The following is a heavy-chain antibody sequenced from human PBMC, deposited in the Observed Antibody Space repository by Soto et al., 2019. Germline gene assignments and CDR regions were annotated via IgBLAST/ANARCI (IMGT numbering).Heavy chain of an antibody. Sequence: QVQLQESGPGLVKPSETLSLTCTVSSGSMSSHKWCWIRQPPGTGMEWIGYIEYGGGTSYNPYLLSRVTMSVDTTKKQFPLRSASVTAAGTVVDYGVRRGCGVLHDLVDVRGQGTTITVPS. V-gene: IGHV4-59*08. CDR3: VRRGCGVLHDLVDV. CDR2: IEYGGGT. CDR1: SGSMSSHK. J-gene: IGHJ6*01. D-gene: IGHD3-10*01.